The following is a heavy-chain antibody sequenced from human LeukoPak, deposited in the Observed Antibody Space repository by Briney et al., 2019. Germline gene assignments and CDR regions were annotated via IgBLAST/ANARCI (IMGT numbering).Heavy chain of an antibody. D-gene: IGHD3-10*01. CDR2: IVVGSGNT. CDR3: AAAGTYYYGSGSYSHYYYYYGMDV. V-gene: IGHV1-58*02. J-gene: IGHJ6*02. Sequence: GASVTVSCKASGFTFTSSAMQWVRQARGQRLEWIGWIVVGSGNTNYAQKFQERVTITRDMSTSTAYMELSSLRSEDTAVYYCAAAGTYYYGSGSYSHYYYYYGMDVWGQGTTVTVSS. CDR1: GFTFTSSA.